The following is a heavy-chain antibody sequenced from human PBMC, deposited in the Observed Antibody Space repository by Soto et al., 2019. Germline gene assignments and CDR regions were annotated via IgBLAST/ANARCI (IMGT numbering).Heavy chain of an antibody. CDR3: TRDPSARAPRVDN. V-gene: IGHV3-30-3*01. Sequence: QVQLVESGGGVVQPGRSLRLSCTASGFTFSSFSLHWVRQAPGKGLEWVGVISYDGSTKYHADSVCGRFTISRDNAKSTLYLQLNSLRTDNTAVYYCTRDPSARAPRVDNWGRGTQVSVSS. CDR2: ISYDGSTK. J-gene: IGHJ4*02. CDR1: GFTFSSFS.